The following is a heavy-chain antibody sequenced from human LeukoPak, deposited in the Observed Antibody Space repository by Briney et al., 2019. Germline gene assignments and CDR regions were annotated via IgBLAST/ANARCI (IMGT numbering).Heavy chain of an antibody. CDR3: AREAYNWNYIIDY. V-gene: IGHV4-30-4*08. Sequence: PSQTLSLTCTVSGGSISSGDYYWSWIRQPPGKGLEWIGYVYYSGSTYYNPSLKSRVTISVDTSKNQFSLKLSSVTAADTAVYYCAREAYNWNYIIDYWGQGTLVTVSS. D-gene: IGHD1-7*01. J-gene: IGHJ4*02. CDR2: VYYSGST. CDR1: GGSISSGDYY.